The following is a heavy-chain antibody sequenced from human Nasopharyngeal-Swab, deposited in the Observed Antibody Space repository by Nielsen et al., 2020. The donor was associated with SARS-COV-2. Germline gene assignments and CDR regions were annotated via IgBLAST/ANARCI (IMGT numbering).Heavy chain of an antibody. CDR3: AREGGGGYGDY. CDR2: ITSGNSV. V-gene: IGHV3-48*04. CDR1: GFTFSPYT. J-gene: IGHJ4*02. D-gene: IGHD5-12*01. Sequence: GESLKISCATSGFTFSPYTMTWVRQAPGKGLQWISYITSGNSVQYADSVRGRFTISRDNAKHSLYLQMNSLTAEDTAVYYCAREGGGGYGDYWGQGTLVTVSS.